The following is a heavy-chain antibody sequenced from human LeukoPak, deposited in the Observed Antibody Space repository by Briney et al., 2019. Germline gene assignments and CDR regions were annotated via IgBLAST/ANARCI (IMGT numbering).Heavy chain of an antibody. J-gene: IGHJ4*02. D-gene: IGHD2-15*01. CDR3: AKALPLGYCSGGSCAEDYFDY. V-gene: IGHV3-23*01. CDR1: GFTFSSYP. CDR2: ISGSGGST. Sequence: PGGSLRLSCAASGFTFSSYPMSWVRQAPGKGLEWVSAISGSGGSTYYADSVKGRFTISRDNSKNTLYLQMNSLRAEDTAVYYCAKALPLGYCSGGSCAEDYFDYWGQGTLVTVSS.